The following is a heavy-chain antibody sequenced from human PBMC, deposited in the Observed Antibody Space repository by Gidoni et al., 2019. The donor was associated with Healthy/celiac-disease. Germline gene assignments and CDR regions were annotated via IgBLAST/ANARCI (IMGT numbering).Heavy chain of an antibody. D-gene: IGHD3-16*02. CDR2: INHSGST. CDR3: ARGYDYVWGSYPSYYYYMDV. J-gene: IGHJ6*03. CDR1: GGSFSGYY. V-gene: IGHV4-34*01. Sequence: QVQLQQWGAGLLKPSETLSLTCAVYGGSFSGYYWSWIRQPPGKGLEWIGEINHSGSTNYNPSLKSRVTISVDTSKNQFSLKLSSVTAADTAVYYCARGYDYVWGSYPSYYYYMDVWGKGTTVTVSS.